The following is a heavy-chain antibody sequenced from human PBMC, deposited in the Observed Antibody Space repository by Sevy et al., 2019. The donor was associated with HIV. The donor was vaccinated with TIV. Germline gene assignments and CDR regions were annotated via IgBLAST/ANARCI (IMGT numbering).Heavy chain of an antibody. CDR3: AKESIAVYYFDY. CDR1: GFTFSSYG. J-gene: IGHJ4*02. D-gene: IGHD6-6*01. Sequence: GGSLRLSCAASGFTFSSYGMHWVRQAPGKGLEWVAFIRYDGSNKYYADSVKGRFTISRDNSKNTLYLQMNSLRTEDTAVYYCAKESIAVYYFDYWGQRTLVTVSS. V-gene: IGHV3-30*02. CDR2: IRYDGSNK.